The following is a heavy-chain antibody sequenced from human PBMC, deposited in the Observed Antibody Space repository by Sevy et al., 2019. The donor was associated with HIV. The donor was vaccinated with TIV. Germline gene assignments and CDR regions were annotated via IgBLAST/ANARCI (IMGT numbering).Heavy chain of an antibody. CDR3: ASEPRNGEADY. Sequence: GGSLRLSCAASGFTFSSYGMHWVRQAPGKGLEWVAVIWYDGSNKYYEDSVKGRFTISRDNSKNTLYLQMNSLRAEDTAAYSCASEPRNGEADYWGQGTLVTVSS. V-gene: IGHV3-33*08. CDR1: GFTFSSYG. D-gene: IGHD7-27*01. CDR2: IWYDGSNK. J-gene: IGHJ4*02.